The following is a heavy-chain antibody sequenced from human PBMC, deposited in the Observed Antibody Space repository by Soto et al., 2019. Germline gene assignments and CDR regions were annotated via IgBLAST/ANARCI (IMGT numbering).Heavy chain of an antibody. CDR3: AKAHSSDWSYFDS. CDR2: ISSEGSNK. V-gene: IGHV3-30*18. D-gene: IGHD6-19*01. J-gene: IGHJ4*02. Sequence: PGGSLRLSCAASGFIFNGYGMHWVRQAPGKGLEWVAFISSEGSNKYYADSVKGRFTISRDNSKNTLYLQMNSLRAEDTAVFYCAKAHSSDWSYFDSWGQGTLVTVSS. CDR1: GFIFNGYG.